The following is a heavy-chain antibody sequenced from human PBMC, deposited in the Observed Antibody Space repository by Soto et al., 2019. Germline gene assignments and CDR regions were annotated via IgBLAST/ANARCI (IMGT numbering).Heavy chain of an antibody. V-gene: IGHV3-33*01. J-gene: IGHJ4*02. CDR3: ARAYTTDSSGYCYYFDY. CDR1: GFPFSSYG. CDR2: IWYDGSNK. Sequence: GGSLRLSCAASGFPFSSYGMHWVRQAPGKGLEWVAVIWYDGSNKYYADSVKGRFTISRDNSKNTLYLQMNSLRAEDTAVYYCARAYTTDSSGYCYYFDYWGQGTLVTVSS. D-gene: IGHD3-22*01.